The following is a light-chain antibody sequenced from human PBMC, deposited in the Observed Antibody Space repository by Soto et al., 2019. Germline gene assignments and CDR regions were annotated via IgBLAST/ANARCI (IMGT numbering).Light chain of an antibody. J-gene: IGKJ5*01. CDR1: QSVSSSY. CDR2: GAS. CDR3: QQSYSTPPIT. Sequence: EIVLTQSPATLSLSPGERATLSCRASQSVSSSYLAWYQQKPGQAPRLLIYGASTRATGIPARFSGSGSGTDFTLTISSLQPEDFATYYCQQSYSTPPITFGQGTRL. V-gene: IGKV3D-7*01.